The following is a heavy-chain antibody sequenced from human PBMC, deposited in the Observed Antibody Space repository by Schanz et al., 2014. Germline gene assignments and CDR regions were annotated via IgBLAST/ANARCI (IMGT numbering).Heavy chain of an antibody. V-gene: IGHV3-23*01. J-gene: IGHJ4*02. D-gene: IGHD6-13*01. CDR1: GFSFSSYA. Sequence: EVQLLESGGGLVQPGGSLRLSCEASGFSFSSYAINWVRQAPGKGLEWVSGISGSGASTYYADSVKGRFTISSDNSKSTLNLQMSSLRAEDTAVYYCAASSSWHPSTDYWGQGTLVTVSS. CDR2: ISGSGAST. CDR3: AASSSWHPSTDY.